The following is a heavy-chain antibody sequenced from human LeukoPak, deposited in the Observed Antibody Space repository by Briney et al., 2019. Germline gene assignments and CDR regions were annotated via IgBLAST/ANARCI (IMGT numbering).Heavy chain of an antibody. D-gene: IGHD4-17*01. Sequence: GGSLRLSCVASGFTFSSHAMSWVRHAPGKGLEWVSSISSDSSYIYYADAVHGRFTVSRDNAKYSLYLQMNSLRAEDTAVYYCVRGSYGAYDYWGQGSLVTVSS. CDR3: VRGSYGAYDY. CDR1: GFTFSSHA. J-gene: IGHJ4*02. CDR2: ISSDSSYI. V-gene: IGHV3-21*01.